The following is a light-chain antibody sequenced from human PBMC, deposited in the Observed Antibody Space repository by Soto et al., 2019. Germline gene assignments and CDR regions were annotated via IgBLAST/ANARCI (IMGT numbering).Light chain of an antibody. J-gene: IGKJ1*01. Sequence: EIVITQSPATLSVSPGERATLSCRASQSVRSNLAWYQQRPGQAPRLLIYGASTRATGIPARFSGSGSGTGFTLTISSLQSEDFAVYYCQQYNDWLWTFGQGTKVEI. V-gene: IGKV3-15*01. CDR2: GAS. CDR1: QSVRSN. CDR3: QQYNDWLWT.